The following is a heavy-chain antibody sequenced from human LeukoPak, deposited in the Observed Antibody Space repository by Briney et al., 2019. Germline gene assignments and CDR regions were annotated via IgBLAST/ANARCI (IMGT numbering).Heavy chain of an antibody. D-gene: IGHD5-24*01. V-gene: IGHV4-59*01. CDR2: IAYSGST. J-gene: IGHJ4*02. Sequence: PSETLSLTCTVSSGAISNYYWSWIRQPPGKGLEWIGYIAYSGSTNYNPSLKGRVSMSVHTSKNQFSLKLSSVTAADTAVYYCASLEMATNKVDYWGQGTLVTVSS. CDR3: ASLEMATNKVDY. CDR1: SGAISNYY.